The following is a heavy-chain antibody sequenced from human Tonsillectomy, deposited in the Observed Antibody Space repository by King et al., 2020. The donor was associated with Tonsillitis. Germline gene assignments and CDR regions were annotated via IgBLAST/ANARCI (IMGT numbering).Heavy chain of an antibody. J-gene: IGHJ3*02. Sequence: VQLVQSGGGLVQPGGSLRLSCAASGFTFSSYEMNWVRQAPGKGLEWVSYIISSGSTIYYADSVKGRFTISRDNAKNSLYLQMNNLRAEDTAVYYCARDSRSLDAFDIWGQGTMVTVSS. CDR3: ARDSRSLDAFDI. CDR2: IISSGSTI. V-gene: IGHV3-48*03. CDR1: GFTFSSYE.